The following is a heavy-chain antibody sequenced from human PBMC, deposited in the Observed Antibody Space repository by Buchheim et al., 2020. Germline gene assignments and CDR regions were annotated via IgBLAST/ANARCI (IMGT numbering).Heavy chain of an antibody. J-gene: IGHJ5*02. V-gene: IGHV4-31*03. CDR2: IYYSGST. D-gene: IGHD3-16*02. CDR1: GGSISSGGYY. Sequence: QVQLQESGPGLVKPSQTLSLTCTVSGGSISSGGYYWSWIRQHPGKGLEWIGYIYYSGSTYYNPSLKSRVTISVDTSKNQFSLKLSSVTAADTAVYYCARGKEYYDYVWGSYRWNWFDPWGQGTL. CDR3: ARGKEYYDYVWGSYRWNWFDP.